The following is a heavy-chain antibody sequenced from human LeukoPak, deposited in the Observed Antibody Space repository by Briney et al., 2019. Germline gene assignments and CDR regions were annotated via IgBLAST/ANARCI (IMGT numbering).Heavy chain of an antibody. CDR3: ARAASYCSSTSCYTTAEYFQH. Sequence: ASVKVSCKASGYTFTSYDINWVRQATGQGLEWMGWMNPNSGGTNYAQKFQGWVTMTRDTSISTAYMELSRLRSDDTAVYYCARAASYCSSTSCYTTAEYFQHWGQGTLVTVSS. CDR2: MNPNSGGT. J-gene: IGHJ1*01. V-gene: IGHV1-2*04. D-gene: IGHD2-2*02. CDR1: GYTFTSYD.